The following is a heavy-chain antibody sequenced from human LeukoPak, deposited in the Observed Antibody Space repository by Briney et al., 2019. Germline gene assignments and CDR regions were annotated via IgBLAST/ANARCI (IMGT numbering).Heavy chain of an antibody. D-gene: IGHD5-18*01. CDR2: IWYDGSNK. Sequence: GGSLRLSCAASGFTFSSYGMHWVRQAPGKGLEWVAVIWYDGSNKYYADSVKGRFTISRDNSKNTLYLQMNSLRAEDTAVYYCARGNVDTSAFDIWGQGTMVTVSS. CDR1: GFTFSSYG. CDR3: ARGNVDTSAFDI. J-gene: IGHJ3*02. V-gene: IGHV3-33*01.